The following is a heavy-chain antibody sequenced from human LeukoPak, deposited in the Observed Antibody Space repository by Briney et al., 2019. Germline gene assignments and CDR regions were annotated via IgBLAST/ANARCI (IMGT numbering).Heavy chain of an antibody. V-gene: IGHV3-30*02. CDR3: AKDRGTSTVVTTDY. J-gene: IGHJ4*02. Sequence: GGSLRLSCAASGFTFSSYGMHWVRQAPGKGLEWVAFIRYDGSNKYYADSVKGRFTISRDNSKNTLYLQMNSLRAEDTAVYYCAKDRGTSTVVTTDYWGQGTLVTVSS. CDR2: IRYDGSNK. CDR1: GFTFSSYG. D-gene: IGHD4-23*01.